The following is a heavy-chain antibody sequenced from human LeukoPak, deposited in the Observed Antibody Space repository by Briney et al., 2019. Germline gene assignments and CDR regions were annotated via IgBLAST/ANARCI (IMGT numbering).Heavy chain of an antibody. J-gene: IGHJ4*02. CDR2: ISGSGGST. CDR1: GFTFSSYA. CDR3: ANLGALRDVLRYFDRSPNFDY. Sequence: PGGSLRLSYAASGFTFSSYAMSWVRQAPGKGLEWVSAISGSGGSTYYADSVKGRFTISRDNSKNTLYLQMNSLRAEDTAVYYCANLGALRDVLRYFDRSPNFDYWGQGTLVTVSS. V-gene: IGHV3-23*01. D-gene: IGHD3-9*01.